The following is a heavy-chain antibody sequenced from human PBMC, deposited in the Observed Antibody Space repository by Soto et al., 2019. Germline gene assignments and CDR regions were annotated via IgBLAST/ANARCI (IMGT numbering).Heavy chain of an antibody. D-gene: IGHD3-10*01. CDR3: GETPHHGSGGPTFDY. V-gene: IGHV1-69*02. CDR2: IIPILGIA. J-gene: IGHJ4*02. Sequence: QVQLVQSGAEVKKPGSSVKVSCKASGGTFSSYTISWVRQAPGQGLEWMGRIIPILGIANYAQKFQGRVTVTPDQSTGTGYMEVGRLEFEGTGGYFRGETPHHGSGGPTFDYWGQGTLVTVSS. CDR1: GGTFSSYT.